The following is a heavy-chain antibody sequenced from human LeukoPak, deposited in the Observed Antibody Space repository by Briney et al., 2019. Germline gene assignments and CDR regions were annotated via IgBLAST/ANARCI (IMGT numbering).Heavy chain of an antibody. CDR2: INWNGGST. Sequence: GGSLRLSCAASGFTFSSYWMHWVRQAPGKGLVWVSGINWNGGSTGYADSVKGRFTISRDNAKNSLYLQMNSPRAEDTALYYCARDPTAHYYYYYMDVWGKGTTVTVSS. J-gene: IGHJ6*03. CDR1: GFTFSSYW. V-gene: IGHV3-20*04. CDR3: ARDPTAHYYYYYMDV.